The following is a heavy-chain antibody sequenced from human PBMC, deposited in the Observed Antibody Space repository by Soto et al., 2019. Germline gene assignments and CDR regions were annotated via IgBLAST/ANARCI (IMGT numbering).Heavy chain of an antibody. D-gene: IGHD6-13*01. V-gene: IGHV3-33*01. J-gene: IGHJ4*02. Sequence: GGSLRLSCAASGFTFSSYGMHWVRQAPGKGLEWVAVIWYDGSNKYYADSVKGRFTISRDNSKNTLYLQMNSLRAEDTAVYYCAREQQPDVYYFDYWGQGTLVTVSS. CDR1: GFTFSSYG. CDR2: IWYDGSNK. CDR3: AREQQPDVYYFDY.